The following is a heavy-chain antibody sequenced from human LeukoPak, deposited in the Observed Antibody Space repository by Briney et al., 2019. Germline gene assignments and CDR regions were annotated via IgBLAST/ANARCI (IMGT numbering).Heavy chain of an antibody. D-gene: IGHD3-16*02. J-gene: IGHJ3*02. V-gene: IGHV1-69*13. CDR2: IIPIFGTA. Sequence: ASVKVSCKASGGTFSSYAISWVRQAPGQGLEWMGGIIPIFGTANYAQKFQGRVTITADESTSTAYMELSSLRSEDTAVYYCARAGGYDYVWGSYRYDAFDIWGQGTMVTVSS. CDR3: ARAGGYDYVWGSYRYDAFDI. CDR1: GGTFSSYA.